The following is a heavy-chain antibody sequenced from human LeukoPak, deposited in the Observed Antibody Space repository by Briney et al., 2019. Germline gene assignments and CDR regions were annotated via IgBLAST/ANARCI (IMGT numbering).Heavy chain of an antibody. CDR3: ARDRGDSSGYHPSWSFDY. CDR2: IIPIFGTA. CDR1: GGTFSSYA. V-gene: IGHV1-69*05. Sequence: SVKVSCKASGGTFSSYAISWVRQAPGQGLEWMGGIIPIFGTANYAQKFQGRVTITTDESTSTAYMELSSLRSEDTAVYYCARDRGDSSGYHPSWSFDYWGQGTLVTVSS. D-gene: IGHD3-22*01. J-gene: IGHJ4*02.